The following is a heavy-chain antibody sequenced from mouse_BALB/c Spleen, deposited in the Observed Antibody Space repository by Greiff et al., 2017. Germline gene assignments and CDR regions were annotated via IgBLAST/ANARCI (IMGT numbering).Heavy chain of an antibody. Sequence: VQLQQSGPELVKPGASVKISCKASGYSFTGYYMHWVKQSHVKSLEWIGRINPYNGATSYNQNFKDKASLTVDKSSSTAYMELHSLTSEDSAVYYCARANWDGYWGQGTTLTVSS. CDR2: INPYNGAT. D-gene: IGHD4-1*01. CDR1: GYSFTGYY. V-gene: IGHV1-31*01. CDR3: ARANWDGY. J-gene: IGHJ2*01.